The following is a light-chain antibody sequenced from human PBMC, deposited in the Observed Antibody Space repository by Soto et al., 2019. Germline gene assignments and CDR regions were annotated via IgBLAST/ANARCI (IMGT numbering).Light chain of an antibody. V-gene: IGLV2-14*01. CDR2: DVS. Sequence: QSALTQPASVSGSPGQSITISCTGTSSDVCGYNYVSWYQQHPGKAPKLMIYDVSNRPPGVSNRFSGSKSGNTASLTISGLQAEDEADCYCSAYTSSSTLMVFGGGTKLTVL. CDR3: SAYTSSSTLMV. CDR1: SSDVCGYNY. J-gene: IGLJ2*01.